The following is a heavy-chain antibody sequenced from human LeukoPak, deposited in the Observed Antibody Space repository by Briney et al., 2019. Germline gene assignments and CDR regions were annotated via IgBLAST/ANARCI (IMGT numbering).Heavy chain of an antibody. CDR1: GFTFSSYG. D-gene: IGHD6-19*01. CDR2: IRYDGSNK. V-gene: IGHV3-30*02. CDR3: AEDSYSSGWADY. Sequence: GGSLRLSCAASGFTFSSYGMHWVRQAPGKGLEWVAFIRYDGSNKYYADSVKGRFTISRDNSKNTLYLQMNSLRAEDTAVYYCAEDSYSSGWADYWGQGTLVTVSS. J-gene: IGHJ4*02.